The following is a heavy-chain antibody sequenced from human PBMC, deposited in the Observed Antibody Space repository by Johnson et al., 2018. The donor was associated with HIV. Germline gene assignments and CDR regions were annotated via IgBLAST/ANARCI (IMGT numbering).Heavy chain of an antibody. CDR1: GFTFSSYA. J-gene: IGHJ3*02. V-gene: IGHV3-33*06. D-gene: IGHD2-21*01. CDR2: IWYDGSNK. Sequence: QVQLVESGGGLVQPGRSLRLSCAASGFTFSSYAMHLVRQAPGKGLEWVAVIWYDGSNKYYADSVKGRFTISRDNSKNTLYLQMNSLRAEDTAVYYCAKDNPGVSQAVVAKPFGAVDIWGQGTMVTVSS. CDR3: AKDNPGVSQAVVAKPFGAVDI.